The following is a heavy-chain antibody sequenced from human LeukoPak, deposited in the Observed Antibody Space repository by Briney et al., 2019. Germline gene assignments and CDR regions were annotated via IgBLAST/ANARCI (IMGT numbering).Heavy chain of an antibody. D-gene: IGHD1-14*01. Sequence: GGSLRLSCAASGFAFSSYGMHWVRQAPGKGLEWVAVISYDGSNKYYADFVEGRFTISRDNSKNTLYLQMNSLRSEDTAVYYCARGRYPGRYDYFDYWGQGTLVTVSS. J-gene: IGHJ4*02. CDR1: GFAFSSYG. CDR2: ISYDGSNK. V-gene: IGHV3-30*03. CDR3: ARGRYPGRYDYFDY.